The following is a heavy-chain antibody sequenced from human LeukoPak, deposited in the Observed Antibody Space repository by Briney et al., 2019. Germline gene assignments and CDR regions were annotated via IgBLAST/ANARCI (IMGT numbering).Heavy chain of an antibody. CDR1: GGSFSGHY. J-gene: IGHJ6*03. CDR2: INHGGST. D-gene: IGHD2-2*01. Sequence: SETLSLTCAVSGGSFSGHYWNWIRQPPGKGLEWIGEINHGGSTNYNPSLKSRVTISVDTSKNQFSLKLTSVTAADTAVYYCAARGYIVLVPASKGRGPDNYYHYMDVWGKGTTVTISS. CDR3: AARGYIVLVPASKGRGPDNYYHYMDV. V-gene: IGHV4-34*01.